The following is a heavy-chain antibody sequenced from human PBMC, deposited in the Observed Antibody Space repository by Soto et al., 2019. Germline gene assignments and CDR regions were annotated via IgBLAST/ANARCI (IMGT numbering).Heavy chain of an antibody. CDR1: GGSFSGYY. Sequence: QVQLQQWGAGLLKPSETLSLTCAVYGGSFSGYYWSWIRQPPGKGLEWIGEINHCGSTNYNPSLKSRVTISVDTSKNQFSLKLSSVTAADTAVYYCARLRGFDYWGQGTLVTVSS. CDR2: INHCGST. CDR3: ARLRGFDY. V-gene: IGHV4-34*01. J-gene: IGHJ4*02. D-gene: IGHD3-16*01.